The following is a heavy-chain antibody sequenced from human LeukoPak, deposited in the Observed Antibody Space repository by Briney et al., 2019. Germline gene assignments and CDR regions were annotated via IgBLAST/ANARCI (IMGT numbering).Heavy chain of an antibody. J-gene: IGHJ4*02. D-gene: IGHD4-17*01. Sequence: GESLKISCQGSGYRLTSYWISWVRQMPGKGLEWMGRIDPSDSYTKYSLSFQGHVTLSADKSISTAYLQWSSLKASDTAMYYCARLEYGDYVHASWGQGTLVTVSS. CDR2: IDPSDSYT. V-gene: IGHV5-10-1*01. CDR1: GYRLTSYW. CDR3: ARLEYGDYVHAS.